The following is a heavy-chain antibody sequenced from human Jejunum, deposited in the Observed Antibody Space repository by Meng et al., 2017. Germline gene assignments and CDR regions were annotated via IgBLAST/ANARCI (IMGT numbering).Heavy chain of an antibody. J-gene: IGHJ4*02. CDR3: ARMDSAFHYFDY. CDR2: IYHTGST. CDR1: GGSISSDGYT. D-gene: IGHD1-26*01. V-gene: IGHV4-30-2*01. Sequence: QLQLQEAGSGRGEPSQNLALTCAVAGGSISSDGYTWSWIRQPPGKGLEWIGYIYHTGSTYYNPSLKSRVTISVDRSKNQFSLNLSSVTAADTAVYYCARMDSAFHYFDYWGQGTLVTVSS.